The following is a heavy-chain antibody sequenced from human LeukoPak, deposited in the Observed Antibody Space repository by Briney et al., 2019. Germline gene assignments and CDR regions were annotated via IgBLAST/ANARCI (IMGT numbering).Heavy chain of an antibody. Sequence: ASVKVSCKASGYTFTSYDINWVRQATGQGLEWMGWMNPNSGNTGYAQKFQGRVTMTRNTSISTAYMELSSLRSEDTAVYYCARGSEYCSSTSCYTVNTGMGFDPWAREPWSPSPQ. CDR2: MNPNSGNT. D-gene: IGHD2-2*02. CDR3: ARGSEYCSSTSCYTVNTGMGFDP. CDR1: GYTFTSYD. V-gene: IGHV1-8*01. J-gene: IGHJ5*02.